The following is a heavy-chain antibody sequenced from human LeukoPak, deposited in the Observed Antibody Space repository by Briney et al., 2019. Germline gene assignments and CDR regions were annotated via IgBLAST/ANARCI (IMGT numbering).Heavy chain of an antibody. CDR3: ARESLGYYDSSGFGDY. V-gene: IGHV1-69*04. CDR1: GGTFSSYA. Sequence: SVKVSCKASGGTFSSYAISWVRPAPGQGLEWMGRIIPILGIANYAQKFQGRVTITADKCTSTAYMELSSLRSEDTAVYYCARESLGYYDSSGFGDYWGQGTLVTVSS. J-gene: IGHJ4*02. CDR2: IIPILGIA. D-gene: IGHD3-22*01.